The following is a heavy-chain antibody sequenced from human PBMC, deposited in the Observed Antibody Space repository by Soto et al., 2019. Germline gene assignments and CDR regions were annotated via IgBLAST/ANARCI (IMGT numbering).Heavy chain of an antibody. Sequence: EVQLLESGGGLVQPGGSLRLSCAASGFTFSSYAMSWVRQAPGKGLEWVSAISGSGGSTYYADSVKGRFTSSRDNSKNTLYLQMNSLRAEDTAVYYCAKALSGYYGMDVWGQGTTVTVSS. CDR3: AKALSGYYGMDV. J-gene: IGHJ6*02. CDR2: ISGSGGST. V-gene: IGHV3-23*01. CDR1: GFTFSSYA.